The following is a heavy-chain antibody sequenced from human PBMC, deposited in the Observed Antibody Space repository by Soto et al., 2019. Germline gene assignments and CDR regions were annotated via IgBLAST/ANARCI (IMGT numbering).Heavy chain of an antibody. V-gene: IGHV1-3*01. CDR2: INAGNGNT. CDR1: GYTFTSYA. CDR3: ARDHRRADIVLLVYDIPYGLDV. Sequence: ASVKVSCKASGYTFTSYAMHWVRQAPGQRLEWMGWINAGNGNTKYSQKFQGRVTITRDTSASTAYMELSSLRSEDTAVYYCARDHRRADIVLLVYDIPYGLDVWGQGTTVTVSS. J-gene: IGHJ6*02. D-gene: IGHD2-8*01.